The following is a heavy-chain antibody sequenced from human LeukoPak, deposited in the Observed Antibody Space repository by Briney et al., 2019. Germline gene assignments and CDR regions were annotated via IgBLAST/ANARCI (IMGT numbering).Heavy chain of an antibody. CDR1: GFTVSSNY. V-gene: IGHV3-66*01. Sequence: GGSLRLSCAASGFTVSSNYMTWVRQAPGKGLEWVSVIYSGGSASYTDSVKGRFTISRGNSKNTLYLQMNSLRAEDTAVYYCARDHRLGGSWGQGTLVFVSS. CDR3: ARDHRLGGS. CDR2: IYSGGSA. D-gene: IGHD3-16*01. J-gene: IGHJ4*02.